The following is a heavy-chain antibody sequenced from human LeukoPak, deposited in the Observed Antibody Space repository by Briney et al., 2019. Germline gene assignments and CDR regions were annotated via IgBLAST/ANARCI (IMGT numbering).Heavy chain of an antibody. CDR1: GFTFSSYW. CDR2: IKQDGSEK. D-gene: IGHD6-13*01. Sequence: GGSLRLSCVASGFTFSSYWMSWVRQAPGKGLEWVANIKQDGSEKYYVDSVKGRFTISRDNAKNSLYLQMNSLRAEDTAVYYCARVREYSSSWYYYYGMDVWGQGTTVTVSS. CDR3: ARVREYSSSWYYYYGMDV. J-gene: IGHJ6*02. V-gene: IGHV3-7*03.